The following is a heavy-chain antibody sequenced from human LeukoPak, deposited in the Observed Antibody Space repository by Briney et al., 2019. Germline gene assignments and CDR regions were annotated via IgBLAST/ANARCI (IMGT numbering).Heavy chain of an antibody. J-gene: IGHJ4*02. V-gene: IGHV3-48*01. CDR1: GFSFSIYS. Sequence: PGGSLRLSCAASGFSFSIYSMNWVRQAPGKGLEWISYISTGSSTIYYADSVKGRFTISRDNAKNSLYLQMNSLRADDTAIYYCVKRSTSGWFYFDYWGQGTLVTVSS. D-gene: IGHD6-19*01. CDR2: ISTGSSTI. CDR3: VKRSTSGWFYFDY.